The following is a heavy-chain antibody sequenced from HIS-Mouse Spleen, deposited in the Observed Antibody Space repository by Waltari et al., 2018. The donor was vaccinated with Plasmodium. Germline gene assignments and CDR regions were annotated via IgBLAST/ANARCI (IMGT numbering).Heavy chain of an antibody. D-gene: IGHD7-27*01. J-gene: IGHJ4*02. Sequence: EVQLLESGGGLVQPGGFLRLSCAASGFPFRRYAIRWCRQAPGEGLEWVSAISGSGGSTYYADSVEGRFTISRDNSKNTLYLQMNSLRAEDTAVYYCAKSSKGTGDLWDYWGQGTLVTVSS. CDR3: AKSSKGTGDLWDY. CDR2: ISGSGGST. CDR1: GFPFRRYA. V-gene: IGHV3-23*01.